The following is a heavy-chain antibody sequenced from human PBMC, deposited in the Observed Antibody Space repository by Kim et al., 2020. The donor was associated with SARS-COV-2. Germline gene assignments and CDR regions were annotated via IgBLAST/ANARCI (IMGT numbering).Heavy chain of an antibody. V-gene: IGHV4-59*01. CDR3: ARLTGTTSYYFDY. D-gene: IGHD1-7*01. J-gene: IGHJ4*02. Sequence: YTPSPKSRVTISVDTSKNQFSLKLTSVTAADTALYYCARLTGTTSYYFDYWGQGTLVTVSS.